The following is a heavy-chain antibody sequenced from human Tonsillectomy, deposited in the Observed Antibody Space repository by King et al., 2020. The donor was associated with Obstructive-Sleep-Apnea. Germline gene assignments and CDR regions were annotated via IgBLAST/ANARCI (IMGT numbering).Heavy chain of an antibody. J-gene: IGHJ4*02. D-gene: IGHD1-7*01. CDR2: VNHSGGT. V-gene: IGHV4-34*01. CDR3: ATFSELLY. CDR1: GGSFSAYY. Sequence: QVQLQQWGAGLLKPSETLSLTCAVYGGSFSAYYWTWSWIRQPPGKGLEWIGEVNHSGGTNYNPSLKSRVSISIDTSKNQFSLKLSSVTAADTAVYYCATFSELLYWGQGTLVTVSS.